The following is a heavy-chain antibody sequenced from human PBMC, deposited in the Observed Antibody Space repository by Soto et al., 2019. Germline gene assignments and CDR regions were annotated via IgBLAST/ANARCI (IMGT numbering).Heavy chain of an antibody. J-gene: IGHJ2*01. CDR2: IGTAGDP. D-gene: IGHD3-10*01. CDR3: ARGLGAPDYYGSGTTDWYFDL. CDR1: GFTFSSYD. V-gene: IGHV3-13*05. Sequence: EVQLVESGGGLVQPGGSLRLSCAASGFTFSSYDMHWVRQATGKGLEWVSAIGTAGDPYYPGSVKGRFTISRENAKNSLYLQMNSLRAEDTAVYYCARGLGAPDYYGSGTTDWYFDLWGRGTLVTVSS.